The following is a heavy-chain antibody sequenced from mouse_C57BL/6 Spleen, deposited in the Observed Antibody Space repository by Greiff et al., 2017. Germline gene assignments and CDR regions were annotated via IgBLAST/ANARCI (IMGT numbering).Heavy chain of an antibody. CDR1: GFTFSSYG. J-gene: IGHJ1*03. D-gene: IGHD1-1*01. CDR2: ISSGGSYT. Sequence: EVQRVESGGDLVKPGGSLKLSCAASGFTFSSYGMSWVRQTPDKRLEWVATISSGGSYTYYPASVKGRFTISSNTATNTLYLRMSSLAAEDTALYYGARPTTVVATYWYIDVWGTGTTVTVSS. CDR3: ARPTTVVATYWYIDV. V-gene: IGHV5-6*01.